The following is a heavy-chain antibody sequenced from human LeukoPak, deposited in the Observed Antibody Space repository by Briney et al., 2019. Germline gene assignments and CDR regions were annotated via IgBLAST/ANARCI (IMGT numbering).Heavy chain of an antibody. CDR2: ISWNSGSI. V-gene: IGHV3-9*03. CDR1: GFTFDDYA. CDR3: AKVRLIRSRSPYYFDY. D-gene: IGHD6-13*01. Sequence: HPGRSLRLSCAASGFTFDDYAMHWVRQAPGKGLEWVSGISWNSGSIGYADSVKGRFTISRDNAKNSLYLQMNSLRAEDMALYYCAKVRLIRSRSPYYFDYWGQGTLVTVSS. J-gene: IGHJ4*02.